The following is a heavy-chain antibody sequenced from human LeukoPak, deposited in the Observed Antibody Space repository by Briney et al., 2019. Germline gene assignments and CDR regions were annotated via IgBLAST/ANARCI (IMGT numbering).Heavy chain of an antibody. CDR3: ASGHHFDYDTADYFDY. J-gene: IGHJ4*02. D-gene: IGHD4-17*01. V-gene: IGHV3-66*01. Sequence: GGSLRLSCAASGFTFSSYWMSWVRQAPGKGLEWVSVIYSGGNTYYADSVKGRFIISRDNAKNSLYLQMNSLRAEDTAVYYCASGHHFDYDTADYFDYWGQGTLVTVSS. CDR1: GFTFSSYW. CDR2: IYSGGNT.